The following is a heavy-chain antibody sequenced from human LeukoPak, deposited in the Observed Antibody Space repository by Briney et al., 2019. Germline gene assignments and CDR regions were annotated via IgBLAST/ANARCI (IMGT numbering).Heavy chain of an antibody. CDR3: APRITMVRGVIPLGV. V-gene: IGHV1-8*01. Sequence: ASVKVSCKASGYTFTSYDINWVRQATGQGLEWMGWMNPNSGNTGYAQKFQGRVTITRNTSISTAYMELSSLRSEDTAVYYCAPRITMVRGVIPLGVWGKGTTVTISS. CDR2: MNPNSGNT. D-gene: IGHD3-10*01. J-gene: IGHJ6*04. CDR1: GYTFTSYD.